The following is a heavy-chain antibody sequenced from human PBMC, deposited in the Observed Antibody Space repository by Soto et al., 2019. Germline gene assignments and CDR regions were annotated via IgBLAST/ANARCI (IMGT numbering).Heavy chain of an antibody. V-gene: IGHV3-30*18. CDR3: AKEGVAVAGIKWHFDL. CDR2: ISYDGSNK. CDR1: GFTFSSYG. Sequence: QVQLVESGGGVVQPGRSLRLSCAASGFTFSSYGMHWVRQAPGKGLEWVAVISYDGSNKYYADSLKGRFTISRDNPKNTLSLQMNSLRGADTAVYYCAKEGVAVAGIKWHFDLWGRGTLVTVSS. D-gene: IGHD6-19*01. J-gene: IGHJ2*01.